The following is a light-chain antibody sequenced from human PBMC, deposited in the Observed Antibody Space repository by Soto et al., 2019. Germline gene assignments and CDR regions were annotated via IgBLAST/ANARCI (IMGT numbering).Light chain of an antibody. Sequence: QSALTQPRSVSGSPGQSVTISCTGTRSDVGGYNYVSWYQQHPGKAPKLIIYDVTERPSGVPDRFSGSKSGTSASLAISGLQSEDEADYYCSAWDDSLNGWVFGGGTKVTVL. V-gene: IGLV2-11*01. CDR3: SAWDDSLNGWV. J-gene: IGLJ3*02. CDR1: RSDVGGYNY. CDR2: DVT.